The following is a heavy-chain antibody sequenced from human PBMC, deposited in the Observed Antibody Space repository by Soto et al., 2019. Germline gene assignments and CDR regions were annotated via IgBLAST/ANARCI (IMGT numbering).Heavy chain of an antibody. CDR2: ISGSGGST. CDR3: AKDWLAVRGEPPTD. V-gene: IGHV3-23*01. D-gene: IGHD3-10*01. CDR1: GFTFSSYA. Sequence: EVQLLESGGGLVQPGGSLRLSCAASGFTFSSYAMSWVRQAPGKGLEWVSAISGSGGSTYYADSVKGRFTISRDNSKNTVYLKMNSLRAEDTAVYYCAKDWLAVRGEPPTDWGQGTLVTVSS. J-gene: IGHJ4*02.